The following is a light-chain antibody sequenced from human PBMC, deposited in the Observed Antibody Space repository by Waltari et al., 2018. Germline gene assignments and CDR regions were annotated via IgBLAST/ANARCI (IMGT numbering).Light chain of an antibody. Sequence: ETVLTQSPDTLSLSPGDRATLSCRASQSLRSSSLAWYQHKRGQAPRLLIFRASKRATGIPDRFTGSGSGTDFTLTISRLESEDFAVYYCQQYDTSPLTFGGGTNVEIK. V-gene: IGKV3-20*01. CDR2: RAS. CDR3: QQYDTSPLT. CDR1: QSLRSSS. J-gene: IGKJ4*01.